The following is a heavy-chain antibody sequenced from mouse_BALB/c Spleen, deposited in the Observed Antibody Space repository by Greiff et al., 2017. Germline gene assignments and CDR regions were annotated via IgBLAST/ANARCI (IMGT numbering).Heavy chain of an antibody. D-gene: IGHD2-4*01. CDR3: ASYYDYGRGYYYAMDY. V-gene: IGHV14-1*02. J-gene: IGHJ4*01. CDR2: IDPENGNT. CDR1: GFNIKDYY. Sequence: VHVKQSGAELVRPGALVKLSCKASGFNIKDYYMHWVKQRPEQGLEWIGWIDPENGNTIYDPKFQGKASITADTSSNTAYLQLSSLTSEDTAVYYCASYYDYGRGYYYAMDYWGQGTSVTVSS.